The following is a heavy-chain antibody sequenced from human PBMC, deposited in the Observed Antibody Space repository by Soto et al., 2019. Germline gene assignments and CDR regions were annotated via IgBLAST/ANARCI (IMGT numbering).Heavy chain of an antibody. J-gene: IGHJ4*02. Sequence: QVQLVQSGAEVKKPGSSVKVSCKASGGTFSSYAISWVRQAPGQGLEWMGGFIPILGTANYAQKFQGRVTITADESTSTAYMELSSLRSEDTAVYYCASRLPYCSSTSCYFPFDHWGQGTLVTVSS. CDR3: ASRLPYCSSTSCYFPFDH. V-gene: IGHV1-69*01. D-gene: IGHD2-2*01. CDR1: GGTFSSYA. CDR2: FIPILGTA.